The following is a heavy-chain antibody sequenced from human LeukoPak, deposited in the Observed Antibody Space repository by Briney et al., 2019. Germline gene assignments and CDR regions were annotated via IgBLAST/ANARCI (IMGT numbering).Heavy chain of an antibody. D-gene: IGHD6-13*01. CDR3: ARDRPAAWMNNWFDP. V-gene: IGHV1-69*01. CDR2: IIPIFGTA. CDR1: GGTFSSYA. Sequence: GASVKVSCKASGGTFSSYAISWVRQAPGQGLEWMGGIIPIFGTANYAQKFQGRVTITADESTSTAYMELSSLRSEDTAVYYCARDRPAAWMNNWFDPWGQGTLVTVSS. J-gene: IGHJ5*02.